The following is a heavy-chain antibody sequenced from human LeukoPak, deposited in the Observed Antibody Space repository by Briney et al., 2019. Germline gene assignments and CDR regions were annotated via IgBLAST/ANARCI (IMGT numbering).Heavy chain of an antibody. J-gene: IGHJ4*02. CDR3: ARPRDGYNPPNY. D-gene: IGHD5-24*01. CDR1: GFTFSSYS. V-gene: IGHV3-21*01. Sequence: GGSLRLSCAASGFTFSSYSMNWVRQAPGKGLEWVSSISSSSSYIYYADSVKGRFTISRDNAKNSLYLQMNSLRAEDTAVCYCARPRDGYNPPNYWGQGTLVTVSS. CDR2: ISSSSSYI.